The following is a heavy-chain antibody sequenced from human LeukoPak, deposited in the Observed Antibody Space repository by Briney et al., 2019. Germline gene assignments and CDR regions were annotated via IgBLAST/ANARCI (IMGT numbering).Heavy chain of an antibody. J-gene: IGHJ3*02. CDR2: IDSSGDVI. CDR3: ARSDPDGDFI. D-gene: IGHD2-21*01. V-gene: IGHV3-11*01. CDR1: GFTFSDYY. Sequence: PGGSLRLSCAASGFTFSDYYMTWIRQAPGKGLEWLSYIDSSGDVIYYADSVKGRFTISRDNSKNTLYLQMNSLRAEDTAVYYCARSDPDGDFIWGQGTMVTVSS.